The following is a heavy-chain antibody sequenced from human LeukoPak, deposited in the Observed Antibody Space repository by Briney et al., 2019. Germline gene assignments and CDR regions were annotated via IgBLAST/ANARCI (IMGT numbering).Heavy chain of an antibody. J-gene: IGHJ3*02. CDR3: ATSIAAPEYAFDI. V-gene: IGHV3-23*01. Sequence: PGGSLRLSCAASGFTFSSYAMSWVRQAPGKGLEWVSAISGSGGSTYYADSVKGRFTISRDNSKNTLYLQMNSLRAEDTAVYYCATSIAAPEYAFDIWGQGTMVTVSS. CDR2: ISGSGGST. D-gene: IGHD6-6*01. CDR1: GFTFSSYA.